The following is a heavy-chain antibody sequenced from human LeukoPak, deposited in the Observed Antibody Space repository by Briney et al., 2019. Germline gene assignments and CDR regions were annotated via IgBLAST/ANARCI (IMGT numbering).Heavy chain of an antibody. CDR3: AKVAAVMITFGDSYYFDY. CDR1: GFTFSSYA. Sequence: GGSLRLSCAASGFTFSSYAMSWARQAPGKGLEWVSAISGSGGSTYYADSVKGRFTISRDNSKNTLYLQMNSLRAEDTAVYYCAKVAAVMITFGDSYYFDYWGQGTLATVSS. D-gene: IGHD3-16*01. CDR2: ISGSGGST. J-gene: IGHJ4*02. V-gene: IGHV3-23*01.